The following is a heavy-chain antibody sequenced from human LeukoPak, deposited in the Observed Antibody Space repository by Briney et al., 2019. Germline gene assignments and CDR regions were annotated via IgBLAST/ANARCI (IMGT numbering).Heavy chain of an antibody. Sequence: PGGSLRLSCAASGFTFCSYSMNWVRQAPGKGLEWVSSISSSSSYIYYADSVKGRFTISRDNAKNSLYLQMNSLRAEDTAVYYCAKHSMDYGDYVGEDYWGQGTLVTVSS. V-gene: IGHV3-21*01. CDR1: GFTFCSYS. CDR3: AKHSMDYGDYVGEDY. J-gene: IGHJ4*02. D-gene: IGHD4-17*01. CDR2: ISSSSSYI.